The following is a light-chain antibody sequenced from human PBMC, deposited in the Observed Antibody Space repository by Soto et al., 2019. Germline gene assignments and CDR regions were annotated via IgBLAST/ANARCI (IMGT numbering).Light chain of an antibody. CDR3: LLYYGDVNWV. CDR1: TGTVTSGYF. Sequence: QAVVTQEPSLTVPPGGTVTLTCASSTGTVTSGYFPSWFQKKPGQAPRALIYSTSNRHSWTPARFSGSLLGGKAALTLSAVQPEDEADYYCLLYYGDVNWVFGGGIKLTVL. CDR2: STS. V-gene: IGLV7-43*01. J-gene: IGLJ3*02.